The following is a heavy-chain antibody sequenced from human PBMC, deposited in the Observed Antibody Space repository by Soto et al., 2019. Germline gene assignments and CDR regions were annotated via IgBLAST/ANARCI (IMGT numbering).Heavy chain of an antibody. Sequence: QVQLVQSGAEVKKPGSSVKVSCKASGGTFSSYTISWVRQAPGQGLEWMGRIIPILGIANYAQKFQGRVTITADKSTSPAYMELSSLRSEDTAVYYCARVHPIAAQTHSNGCDPWGQGTLVTVSS. J-gene: IGHJ5*02. V-gene: IGHV1-69*02. D-gene: IGHD6-6*01. CDR2: IIPILGIA. CDR1: GGTFSSYT. CDR3: ARVHPIAAQTHSNGCDP.